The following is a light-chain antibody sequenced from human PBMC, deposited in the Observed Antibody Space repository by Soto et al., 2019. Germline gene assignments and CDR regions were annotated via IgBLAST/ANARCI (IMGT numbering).Light chain of an antibody. J-gene: IGKJ2*01. Sequence: DIVMTQSPDSLAVSLGERATINCKSSQSVLYSSNNKNYLAWYQQKPGQPPKLLIYWASTRESGVPDRFSGSGSGTDFTLTISSLQAEDEAVYYCHQYYSTPPGYTFGQGTKLEIK. CDR1: QSVLYSSNNKNY. CDR2: WAS. V-gene: IGKV4-1*01. CDR3: HQYYSTPPGYT.